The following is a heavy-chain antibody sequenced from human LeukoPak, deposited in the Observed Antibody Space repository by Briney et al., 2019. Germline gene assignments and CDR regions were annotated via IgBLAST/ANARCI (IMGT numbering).Heavy chain of an antibody. CDR2: IRNDGSNK. J-gene: IGHJ4*02. Sequence: GGSLRLSCAASGFIFSTYGMHWVRQAPGKGLEWVAFIRNDGSNKYYADSVKGRFTISRDNSKNMVYLQMDSLRGDDTAVYYCAKDRTVAGTMGGQGTRVTVSS. CDR3: AKDRTVAGTM. CDR1: GFIFSTYG. D-gene: IGHD6-19*01. V-gene: IGHV3-30*02.